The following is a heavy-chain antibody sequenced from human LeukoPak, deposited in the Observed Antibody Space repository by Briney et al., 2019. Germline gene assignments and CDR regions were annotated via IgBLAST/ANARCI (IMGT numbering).Heavy chain of an antibody. D-gene: IGHD1-26*01. CDR1: GFTFSDHY. Sequence: GGSLRLSCAAPGFTFSDHYMDWVRQAPGKGLEWVGRTRNKANSYSTAYAASVRDRFTISRDVSENSLYLQMSSLKTEDTAVYYCARLNRIGGTYFFDYWGQGTLVTVSS. V-gene: IGHV3-72*01. CDR2: TRNKANSYST. CDR3: ARLNRIGGTYFFDY. J-gene: IGHJ4*02.